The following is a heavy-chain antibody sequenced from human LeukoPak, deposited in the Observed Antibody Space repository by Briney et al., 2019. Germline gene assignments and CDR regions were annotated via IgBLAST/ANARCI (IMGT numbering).Heavy chain of an antibody. D-gene: IGHD2-2*01. J-gene: IGHJ4*02. V-gene: IGHV1-18*01. CDR1: GYTFTSYG. CDR3: ARDAVPAAPRDY. Sequence: ASVKVSCKASGYTFTSYGISWVRQDPGQGLEWMGWISAYNGNTNYAQKLQGRVTMTTGTSTSTAYMELRSLRSDDTAVYYCARDAVPAAPRDYWGQGTLVTVSS. CDR2: ISAYNGNT.